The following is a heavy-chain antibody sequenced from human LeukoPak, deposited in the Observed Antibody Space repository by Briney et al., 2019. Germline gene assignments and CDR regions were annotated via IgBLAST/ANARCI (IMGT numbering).Heavy chain of an antibody. J-gene: IGHJ4*02. CDR1: GYIFTYYY. CDR3: ARDPSGAWQWFDY. V-gene: IGHV1-46*01. Sequence: ASVKVSCKTSGYIFTYYYIQWVRQAPGQGLEWMGIINPSGGSTTYAQKFEGRLTMTRDTSTSTVFMELSSLRSEDTAMYYCARDPSGAWQWFDYWGQGTLVTVSS. D-gene: IGHD6-19*01. CDR2: INPSGGST.